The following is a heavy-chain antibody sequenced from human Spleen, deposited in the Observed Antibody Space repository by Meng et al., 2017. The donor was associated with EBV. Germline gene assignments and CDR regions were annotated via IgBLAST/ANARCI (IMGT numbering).Heavy chain of an antibody. CDR2: IYYSGST. J-gene: IGHJ4*02. CDR1: GGSISSNDYY. Sequence: HLRRQESGPGLVKPSDTLPLTCTVSGGSISSNDYYWGWIRQPPGKGLDWIGNIYYSGSTHYNPSLKSRVTISVDTSKNQFSLKLSSVTAADTVVYYCARVVLGRGYSSGWWVYWGQGALVTVSS. D-gene: IGHD5-12*01. CDR3: ARVVLGRGYSSGWWVY. V-gene: IGHV4-39*07.